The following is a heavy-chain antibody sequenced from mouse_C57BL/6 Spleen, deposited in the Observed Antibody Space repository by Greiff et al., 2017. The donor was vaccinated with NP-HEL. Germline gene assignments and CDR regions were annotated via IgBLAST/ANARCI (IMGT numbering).Heavy chain of an antibody. J-gene: IGHJ4*01. CDR3: ASYYYGSSYIYAMDY. Sequence: QVQLQQPGAELVKPGASVKLSCKASGYTFTSYWMHWVKQRPGQGLEWIGMIHPNRGSTNYNEKFKSKATLTVDKSSSTAYMQLSSLTSEDSAVYYCASYYYGSSYIYAMDYWGQGTSVTVSS. V-gene: IGHV1-64*01. CDR2: IHPNRGST. CDR1: GYTFTSYW. D-gene: IGHD1-1*01.